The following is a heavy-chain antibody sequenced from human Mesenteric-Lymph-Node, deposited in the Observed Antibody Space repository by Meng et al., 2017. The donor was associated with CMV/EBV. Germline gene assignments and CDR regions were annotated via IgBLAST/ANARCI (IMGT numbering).Heavy chain of an antibody. D-gene: IGHD3-3*01. J-gene: IGHJ4*02. CDR3: AKGGGNDFWSGYPND. CDR1: GFPFSSYA. CDR2: VSYDGIHK. V-gene: IGHV3-30*04. Sequence: GGSLRLSCAASGFPFSSYAIHWVRQAPGKGLEWVSVVSYDGIHKFYADSVKGRFTISRDNAENTLYLQMNSLRAEDTAVYYCAKGGGNDFWSGYPNDWGQGTLVTVSS.